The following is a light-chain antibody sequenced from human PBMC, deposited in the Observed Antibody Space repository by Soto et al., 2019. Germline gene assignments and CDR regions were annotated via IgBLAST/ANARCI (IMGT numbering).Light chain of an antibody. V-gene: IGKV3D-20*01. J-gene: IGKJ1*01. Sequence: EIAVPQSPATLSLSPGERATLSCGASPSDSSSDLAWYQQKPGLAPRLLIYDASSRATGIPDRFSDSGSGTDFTLTISRREPEDFAVYYCQQYGRWPVTFGQVTKVVL. CDR3: QQYGRWPVT. CDR1: PSDSSSD. CDR2: DAS.